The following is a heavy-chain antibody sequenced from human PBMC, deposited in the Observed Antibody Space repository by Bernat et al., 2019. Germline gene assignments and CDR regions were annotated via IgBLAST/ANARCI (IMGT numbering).Heavy chain of an antibody. J-gene: IGHJ3*02. CDR1: GYTLTELS. CDR2: FDPEDGET. D-gene: IGHD6-19*01. Sequence: QVQLAQSGAEVKKPGASVKVSCKVSGYTLTELSMHWVRQAPGKGLEWMGGFDPEDGETIYAQKFQGRVTMTEDTSTDTAYMELSSLRSEDTAVYYCARKGRSRARSKLAQWLVPGVRSGDDAFDIWGQGTMVTVSS. CDR3: ARKGRSRARSKLAQWLVPGVRSGDDAFDI. V-gene: IGHV1-24*01.